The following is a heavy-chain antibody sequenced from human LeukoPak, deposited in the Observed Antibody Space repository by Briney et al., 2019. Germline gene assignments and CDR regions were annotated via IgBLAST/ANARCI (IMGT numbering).Heavy chain of an antibody. CDR2: ISDSGGDA. Sequence: GGSLRLSCAASGFTFSNYAMTWVRQAPGKGLEWVSVISDSGGDAYYADSVKGRFTVSRDNSKSTLYLQMNSLRDEDTAVYYCALSRQLVEDSWGQGTLVTVSS. D-gene: IGHD6-13*01. CDR1: GFTFSNYA. CDR3: ALSRQLVEDS. J-gene: IGHJ4*02. V-gene: IGHV3-23*01.